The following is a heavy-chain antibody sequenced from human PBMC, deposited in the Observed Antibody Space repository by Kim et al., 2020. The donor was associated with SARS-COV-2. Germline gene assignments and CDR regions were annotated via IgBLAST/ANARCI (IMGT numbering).Heavy chain of an antibody. CDR3: ARAGNFWSGYPTLDYYYYGMDV. CDR1: GYTFTGYY. J-gene: IGHJ6*02. V-gene: IGHV1-2*06. D-gene: IGHD3-3*01. Sequence: ASVKVSCKAFGYTFTGYYMHWVRQAPGQGLEWMGRINPNSGGTNYAQKFQGRVTMTRDTSISTAYMELTRLRSDDTAVYYCARAGNFWSGYPTLDYYYYGMDVWGQGTTVTVSS. CDR2: INPNSGGT.